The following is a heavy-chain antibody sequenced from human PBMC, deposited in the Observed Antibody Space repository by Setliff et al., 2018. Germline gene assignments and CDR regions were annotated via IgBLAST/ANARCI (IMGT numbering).Heavy chain of an antibody. CDR1: GFSFSSFG. D-gene: IGHD2-21*01. V-gene: IGHV3-33*03. CDR3: AKDRHREGGIPKYFDY. J-gene: IGHJ4*02. CDR2: IWYQGSNK. Sequence: PGGSLRLSCAASGFSFSSFGMHWVRQAPGKGLEWVANIWYQGSNKYYADSVKGRFTISRDNSENTVYLQMNSLRVEDTAVYFCAKDRHREGGIPKYFDYWGQGTLVTVSS.